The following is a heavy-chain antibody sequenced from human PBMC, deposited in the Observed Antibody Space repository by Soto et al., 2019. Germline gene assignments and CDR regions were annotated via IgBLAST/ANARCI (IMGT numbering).Heavy chain of an antibody. Sequence: QVQLVESGGGVVQPGTSPRLSCAASGFTLSSYSIHWVRRAPGKGLDWVAVISYDGNTQFYGDSVKGRFIVSRDNSRNTLYLQLNNLQAEDTAVYYCAKVSRPSRISTPDFDYWGQGTLVTVS. V-gene: IGHV3-30-3*01. J-gene: IGHJ4*02. CDR3: AKVSRPSRISTPDFDY. CDR2: ISYDGNTQ. CDR1: GFTLSSYS.